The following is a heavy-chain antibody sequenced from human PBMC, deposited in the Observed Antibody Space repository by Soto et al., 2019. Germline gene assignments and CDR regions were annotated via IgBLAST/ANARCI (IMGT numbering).Heavy chain of an antibody. CDR2: INEGGAYR. CDR1: GFTFSNYW. V-gene: IGHV3-74*01. CDR3: ARSRAAASHY. D-gene: IGHD6-13*01. J-gene: IGHJ4*02. Sequence: GGSLRLSCAASGFTFSNYWMHWVRQVPGKGLVWVARINEGGAYRSYADFAEGRFTISRDNAKNTVYLQMNGLRADDTSVYYCARSRAAASHYWGQGTLVTVSS.